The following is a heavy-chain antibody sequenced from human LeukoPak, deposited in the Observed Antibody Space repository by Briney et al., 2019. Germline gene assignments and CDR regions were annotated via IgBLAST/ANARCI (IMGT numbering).Heavy chain of an antibody. D-gene: IGHD2-8*01. CDR2: IYYSGST. J-gene: IGHJ5*01. CDR3: ALAPNSNWFDF. CDR1: GGSISSGGYY. V-gene: IGHV4-31*03. Sequence: PSETLSLTCTVSGGSISSGGYYWSWIRQHPGKGLEWIGYIYYSGSTYYNPSLKSRVTISVDTSKNQFSLKLSSVTAADTAVYFCALAPNSNWFDFWGPGTLVTVSS.